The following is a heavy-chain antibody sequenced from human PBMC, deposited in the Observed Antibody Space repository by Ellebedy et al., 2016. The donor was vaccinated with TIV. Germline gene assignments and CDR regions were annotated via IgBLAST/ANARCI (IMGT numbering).Heavy chain of an antibody. CDR3: ARDTTDYYYGSGSYYKWFDP. Sequence: MPSETLSLTCTVSGASIGAYYWSWIRQPPGKGLEWIGYVYYSGSTNYSPSLKSRVTISVDTSKNQFSLKLGSVTAADTAVYYCARDTTDYYYGSGSYYKWFDPWGQGTLVTVSS. J-gene: IGHJ5*02. CDR2: VYYSGST. D-gene: IGHD3-10*01. V-gene: IGHV4-59*01. CDR1: GASIGAYY.